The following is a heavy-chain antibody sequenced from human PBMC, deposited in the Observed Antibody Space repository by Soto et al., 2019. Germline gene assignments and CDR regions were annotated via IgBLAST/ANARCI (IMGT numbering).Heavy chain of an antibody. CDR2: IYYSGST. CDR1: GGSISSSSYY. Sequence: SETLSLTCTVSGGSISSSSYYWVWIRQPPGKGLEWIGSIYYSGSTYYNPSLKSRVTISVDTSKNQFSLKLSSVTAADTAVYYCARQFNYAILTGYYTEQDNWGQGTLVTVSS. V-gene: IGHV4-39*01. CDR3: ARQFNYAILTGYYTEQDN. J-gene: IGHJ4*02. D-gene: IGHD3-9*01.